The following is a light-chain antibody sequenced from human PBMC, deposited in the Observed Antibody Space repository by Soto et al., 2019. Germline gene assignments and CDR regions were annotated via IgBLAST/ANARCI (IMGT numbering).Light chain of an antibody. CDR1: QGISSA. Sequence: AIQLTQSPSSLSASVGDRVTITCRASQGISSALAWYQQKRGKAPKLLIYDASSLESGDPSRFSGSGSGTDFTLTISSLQPEDFATYYCQQFNNYPLTFGGGTKVDIK. J-gene: IGKJ4*01. CDR3: QQFNNYPLT. V-gene: IGKV1D-13*01. CDR2: DAS.